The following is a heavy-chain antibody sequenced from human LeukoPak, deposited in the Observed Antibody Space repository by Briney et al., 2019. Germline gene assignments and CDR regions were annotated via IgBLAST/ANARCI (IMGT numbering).Heavy chain of an antibody. D-gene: IGHD3-16*01. Sequence: GGSLRLSCAASGFTFSSNYMSWVRQAPGKGLEGVSVIYSGGSTYYADSERGRFTISRDNSKNTLYLQMNSLRAEDTAVYYCARRFGFRGNYYYYGMDVWGKGTTVTVSS. V-gene: IGHV3-53*01. J-gene: IGHJ6*04. CDR1: GFTFSSNY. CDR2: IYSGGST. CDR3: ARRFGFRGNYYYYGMDV.